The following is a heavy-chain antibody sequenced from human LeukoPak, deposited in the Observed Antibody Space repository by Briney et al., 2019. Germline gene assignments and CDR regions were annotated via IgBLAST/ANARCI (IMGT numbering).Heavy chain of an antibody. Sequence: GGSLRLSCAASGLTFSSDWMHWVRQVPGKGLQWVSVMSGSGSTYYADSVKGRFTISRDNSKNTLFLQLNSLRAEDTAIYYCAKGAVGGTRASPGMDVWGQGTTVTVSS. V-gene: IGHV3-23*01. D-gene: IGHD6-19*01. CDR2: MSGSGST. J-gene: IGHJ6*02. CDR3: AKGAVGGTRASPGMDV. CDR1: GLTFSSDW.